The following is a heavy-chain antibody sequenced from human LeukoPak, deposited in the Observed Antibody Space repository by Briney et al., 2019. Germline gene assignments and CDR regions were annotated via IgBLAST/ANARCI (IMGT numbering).Heavy chain of an antibody. CDR3: ARDQAYFDY. Sequence: GRSLRLSCAVSAFTFSSYGMHWVRQAPGKGLEWVAVIWYDGSNKYYADSVKGRFTISRDNSQNTLYLQMNSLRTEDTAVYYCARDQAYFDYWGQGTLVTVSS. CDR2: IWYDGSNK. CDR1: AFTFSSYG. J-gene: IGHJ4*02. V-gene: IGHV3-33*01.